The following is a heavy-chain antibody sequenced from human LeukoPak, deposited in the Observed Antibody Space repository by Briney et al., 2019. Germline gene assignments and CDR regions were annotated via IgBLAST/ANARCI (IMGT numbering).Heavy chain of an antibody. V-gene: IGHV1-2*02. J-gene: IGHJ3*02. Sequence: ASVKVSCKASGYTFTGYYLHWVRQAPGQGLEWVGWIHPNSGGTNYAQKFQGRVTMTRDTSITTAYMELSRLTSDDTALYYCARGIINKEAFDIWGQGTMVTVSS. CDR2: IHPNSGGT. CDR3: ARGIINKEAFDI. CDR1: GYTFTGYY. D-gene: IGHD3-10*01.